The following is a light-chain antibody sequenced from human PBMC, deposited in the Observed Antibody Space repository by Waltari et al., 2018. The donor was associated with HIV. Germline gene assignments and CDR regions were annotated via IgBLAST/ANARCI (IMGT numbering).Light chain of an antibody. J-gene: IGKJ2*01. CDR2: GAT. Sequence: MMQSPDTLPVSPGEGVTPTCRASQSVYTNVAWYQQRPGQAPRLLIYGATNRAAGFPARFSGGGSGTEFTLTISSLQSEDFAVYFCHQYNNWPYTFGQGTKLDIK. CDR3: HQYNNWPYT. CDR1: QSVYTN. V-gene: IGKV3-15*01.